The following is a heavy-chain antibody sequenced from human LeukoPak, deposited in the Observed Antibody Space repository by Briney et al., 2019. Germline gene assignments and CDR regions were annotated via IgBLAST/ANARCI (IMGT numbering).Heavy chain of an antibody. J-gene: IGHJ6*02. CDR2: IYYSGST. CDR1: GGSISSYY. Sequence: SETLSLTCTVSGGSISSYYWGWIRQPPGKGLEWIGSIYYSGSTYYNPSLKSRVTISVDTSKNQFSLKLSSVTAADTAVYYCARPSDPYYYYGMDVWGQGTTVTVSS. CDR3: ARPSDPYYYYGMDV. V-gene: IGHV4-39*01.